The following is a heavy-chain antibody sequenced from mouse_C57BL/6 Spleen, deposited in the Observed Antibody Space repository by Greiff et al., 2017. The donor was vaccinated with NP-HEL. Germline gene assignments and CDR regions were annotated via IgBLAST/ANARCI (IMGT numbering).Heavy chain of an antibody. CDR2: IDPSDSYT. CDR3: ARTTVVSGFAY. V-gene: IGHV1-69*01. Sequence: QVQLQQPGAELVMPGASVKLSCKASGYTFTSYWMHWVKQRPGQGLEWIGEIDPSDSYTNYNQKFKGKSTLTVDKSSSTAYMQLSSLTSEDAAVYYCARTTVVSGFAYWGQGTLVTVSA. CDR1: GYTFTSYW. J-gene: IGHJ3*01. D-gene: IGHD1-1*01.